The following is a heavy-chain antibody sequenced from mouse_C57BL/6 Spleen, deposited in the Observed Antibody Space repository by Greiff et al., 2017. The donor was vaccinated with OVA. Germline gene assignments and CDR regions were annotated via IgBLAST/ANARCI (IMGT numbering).Heavy chain of an antibody. D-gene: IGHD1-1*01. V-gene: IGHV1-18*01. CDR1: GYTFTDYN. CDR3: ARPITTVVATDAMDY. CDR2: ITPNNGGT. J-gene: IGHJ4*01. Sequence: VQLQQSGPELVKPGASVKIPCKASGYTFTDYNMDWVKQSHGKSLEWIGDITPNNGGTIYNQKFKGKATLTVDKSSSTAYMELRSLTSEDTAVYYCARPITTVVATDAMDYWGQGTSVTVSS.